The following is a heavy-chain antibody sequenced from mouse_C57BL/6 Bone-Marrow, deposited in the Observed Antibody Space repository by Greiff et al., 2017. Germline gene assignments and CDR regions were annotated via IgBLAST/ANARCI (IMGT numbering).Heavy chain of an antibody. CDR2: ISNLAYSI. Sequence: EVQGVESGGGLVQPGGSLKLSCAASGFTFSDYGMAWVRQAPRKGPEWVAFISNLAYSIYYAATVTGRFTISRENAKNTLYLEMSSLRSEDTALYYCARRGLHWYFDVWGTGTTVTVSS. D-gene: IGHD2-2*01. V-gene: IGHV5-15*01. CDR3: ARRGLHWYFDV. J-gene: IGHJ1*03. CDR1: GFTFSDYG.